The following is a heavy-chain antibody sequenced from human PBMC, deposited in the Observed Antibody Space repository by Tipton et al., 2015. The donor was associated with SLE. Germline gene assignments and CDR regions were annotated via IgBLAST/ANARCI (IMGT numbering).Heavy chain of an antibody. CDR3: ARGVDY. Sequence: WSWIRQPPGKGLEWMGSIFHSGDVYYNPSVKSRVTISIETSKNQFSLQLTSMTAADTAVYYCARGVDYWGQGTLVTVSS. V-gene: IGHV4-38-2*02. J-gene: IGHJ4*02. CDR2: IFHSGDV.